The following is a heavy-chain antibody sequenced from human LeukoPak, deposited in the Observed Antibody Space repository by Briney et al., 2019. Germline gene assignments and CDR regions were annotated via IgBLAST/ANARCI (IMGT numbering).Heavy chain of an antibody. V-gene: IGHV1-69*01. CDR2: IIPILGTA. CDR3: ARGDIAAAGTSTPADY. J-gene: IGHJ4*02. Sequence: SVKVSCKASGGTFSSYAISWVRQAPGQGLEWMGGIIPILGTANYAQKFQGRVTITADESTSTAYMELSSLRSEDTAVYYCARGDIAAAGTSTPADYWGQGTLVTVSS. D-gene: IGHD6-13*01. CDR1: GGTFSSYA.